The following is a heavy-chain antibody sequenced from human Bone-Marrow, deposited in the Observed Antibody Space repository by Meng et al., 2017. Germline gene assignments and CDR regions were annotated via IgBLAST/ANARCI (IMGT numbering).Heavy chain of an antibody. V-gene: IGHV1-69*13. D-gene: IGHD3-22*01. CDR1: GGTFSSYA. CDR2: IIPIFGTA. J-gene: IGHJ4*02. CDR3: ARYYDSSGYYLPDY. Sequence: SVKVSCKASGGTFSSYAISWVRQAPGQGLEWMGGIIPIFGTANYAQKFQGRVTITADESTSTAYMELRSLRSDDTAVYYCARYYDSSGYYLPDYWGQGTLVTVSS.